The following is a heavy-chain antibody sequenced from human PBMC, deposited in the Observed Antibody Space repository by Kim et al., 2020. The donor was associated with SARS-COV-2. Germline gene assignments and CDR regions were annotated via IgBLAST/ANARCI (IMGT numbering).Heavy chain of an antibody. J-gene: IGHJ6*02. V-gene: IGHV4-59*08. CDR1: SYY. Sequence: SYYWSWIRQPPGKGLEWIGYIYYSGSTNYTPSLKSRVTISVDTSKNQFSLKLSSVTAADTAVYYCARQSNRITIFGVVIIPGVMDVWGQGTKVTV. CDR2: IYYSGST. D-gene: IGHD3-3*01. CDR3: ARQSNRITIFGVVIIPGVMDV.